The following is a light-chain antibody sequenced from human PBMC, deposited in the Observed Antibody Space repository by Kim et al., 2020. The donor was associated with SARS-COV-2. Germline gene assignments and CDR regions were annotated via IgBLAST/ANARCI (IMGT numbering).Light chain of an antibody. V-gene: IGLV2-14*04. CDR1: SSDVGGYTY. CDR2: DVS. J-gene: IGLJ2*01. Sequence: QSTPTSCTGTSSDVGGYTYVSWYQQPPGKAPKLMIYDVSKRPSGVSNRFSGSKSGNTASLTISGLQAEDEADYYCSSYTSSSTFVVFGGGTQLTVL. CDR3: SSYTSSSTFVV.